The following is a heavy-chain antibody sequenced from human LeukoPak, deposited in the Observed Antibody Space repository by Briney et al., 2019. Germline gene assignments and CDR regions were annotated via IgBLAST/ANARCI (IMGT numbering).Heavy chain of an antibody. V-gene: IGHV4-59*01. CDR1: GGSISSYY. J-gene: IGHJ3*02. D-gene: IGHD2-2*01. CDR3: ARGVGIVVVPAAIHDAFDI. CDR2: IYYSGST. Sequence: SETLSLTCTVSGGSISSYYWSWIRQPPGKGLEWIGYIYYSGSTNYNPSLKSRVIISVDTSKNQFSLKLSSVTAADTAVYYCARGVGIVVVPAAIHDAFDIWGQGTMVTVSS.